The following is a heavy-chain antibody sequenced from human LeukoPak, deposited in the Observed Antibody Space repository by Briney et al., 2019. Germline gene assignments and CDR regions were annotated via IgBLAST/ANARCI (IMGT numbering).Heavy chain of an antibody. V-gene: IGHV3-21*01. CDR2: ISSSSSYI. J-gene: IGHJ4*02. D-gene: IGHD3-22*01. CDR3: ARDPSYTYYYDSCGYFHY. CDR1: GFTFSSYS. Sequence: GGSLRLSCAASGFTFSSYSMNWVRQAPGKGLEWVSSISSSSSYIYYADSVKGRFTISRDNAKNSLYLQMNSLRAEDTAVYYCARDPSYTYYYDSCGYFHYWGQGTLVTVSS.